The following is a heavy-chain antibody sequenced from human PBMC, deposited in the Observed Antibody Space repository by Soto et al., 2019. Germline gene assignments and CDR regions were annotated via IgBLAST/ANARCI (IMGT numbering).Heavy chain of an antibody. D-gene: IGHD4-17*01. CDR1: GFTFSSYA. J-gene: IGHJ6*03. CDR2: ISGSGGST. V-gene: IGHV3-23*01. Sequence: PGGSLRLSCAASGFTFSSYAMSWVRQAPGKGLEWVSAISGSGGSTYYADSVKGRFTISRDNSKNTLYLQMNSLRAEDTAVYYCAKPQDGCYHYYYMDVWGKGTTVTVSS. CDR3: AKPQDGCYHYYYMDV.